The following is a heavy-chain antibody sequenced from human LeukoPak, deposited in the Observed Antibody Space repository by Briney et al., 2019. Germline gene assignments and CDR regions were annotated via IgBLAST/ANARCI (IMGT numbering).Heavy chain of an antibody. CDR1: GGSISSNSYY. Sequence: SETLSLTCTVSGGSISSNSYYWGWIRQPPGKGLEWIGSLYYSGNTYYNPSLKSRVTISVDTSKNQFSLKLNSVTAADTAVYYCARVPFYDFWSGFWFDPWGQGTLVTVSS. J-gene: IGHJ5*02. V-gene: IGHV4-39*07. D-gene: IGHD3-3*01. CDR2: LYYSGNT. CDR3: ARVPFYDFWSGFWFDP.